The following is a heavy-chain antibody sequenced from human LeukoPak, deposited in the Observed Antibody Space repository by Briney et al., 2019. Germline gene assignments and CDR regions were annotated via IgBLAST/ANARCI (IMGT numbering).Heavy chain of an antibody. J-gene: IGHJ4*02. Sequence: GESLKISCKVSGYSFTNYWIGWVRQMPGKGLEWMGIIYPGDSDTRYSPSFQGQVTISADKSISTAYLQWGSLKASDTAMYYCARSQVQYYYDSSGYYYFDYWGQGTLVTVSS. CDR1: GYSFTNYW. D-gene: IGHD3-22*01. CDR3: ARSQVQYYYDSSGYYYFDY. CDR2: IYPGDSDT. V-gene: IGHV5-51*01.